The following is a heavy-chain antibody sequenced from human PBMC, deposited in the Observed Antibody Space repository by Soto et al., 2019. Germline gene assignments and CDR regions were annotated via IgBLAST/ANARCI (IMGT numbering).Heavy chain of an antibody. Sequence: SLRLSCAASGFSFSRYAMSLVRQAPGKGLEWVSAISGSGGSTYYADSVKGRFTISRDNSKNTLYLQMNSLRAEDTAVYYCAKMGTGPYYFDYWGQGTVVTVSS. CDR1: GFSFSRYA. V-gene: IGHV3-23*01. CDR3: AKMGTGPYYFDY. J-gene: IGHJ4*02. CDR2: ISGSGGST. D-gene: IGHD2-21*02.